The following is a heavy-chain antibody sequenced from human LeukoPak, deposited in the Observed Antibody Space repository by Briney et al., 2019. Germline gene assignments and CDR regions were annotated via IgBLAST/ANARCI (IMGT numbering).Heavy chain of an antibody. CDR3: ARGHCSSTSCPSPPDYMDV. CDR1: GGTFSSYA. J-gene: IGHJ6*03. CDR2: IIPIFGTA. V-gene: IGHV1-69*05. Sequence: VASVKVSCKASGGTFSSYAISWVRQAPGQGLEWMGGIIPIFGTANYAQKFQGRVTITTDESTSTAYMELSSLRSDDTAVYYCARGHCSSTSCPSPPDYMDVWGKGTTVTVSS. D-gene: IGHD2-2*01.